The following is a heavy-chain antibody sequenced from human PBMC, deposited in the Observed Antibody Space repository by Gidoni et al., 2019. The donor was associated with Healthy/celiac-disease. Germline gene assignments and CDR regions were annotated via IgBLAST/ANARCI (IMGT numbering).Heavy chain of an antibody. CDR1: GYTFSRYG. Sequence: QVQLVQSGAEVKKPGASVKVSCTASGYTFSRYGITWVRPAPGQGLEWMGWISADNGNTNFAQKLQGRVTMTTDTSTSTAYMELKSLRSDDTAVYYCARDEGGGWTPLDYWGQGTLVTVSS. V-gene: IGHV1-18*01. CDR3: ARDEGGGWTPLDY. CDR2: ISADNGNT. J-gene: IGHJ4*02. D-gene: IGHD6-19*01.